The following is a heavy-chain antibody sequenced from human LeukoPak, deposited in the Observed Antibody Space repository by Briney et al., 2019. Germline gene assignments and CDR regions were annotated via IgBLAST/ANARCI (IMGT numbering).Heavy chain of an antibody. V-gene: IGHV3-66*01. Sequence: GGSLRLSCAASGFTVSSNYMSWVRQAPGKGLEWVSVIYRDGSTYYADSVKGRFTISRDNSKNTLYLQMNGLRAEDTAVYYCARLSMTTWYYFDYWGQGTLVTVSS. CDR3: ARLSMTTWYYFDY. D-gene: IGHD4-17*01. CDR1: GFTVSSNY. J-gene: IGHJ4*02. CDR2: IYRDGST.